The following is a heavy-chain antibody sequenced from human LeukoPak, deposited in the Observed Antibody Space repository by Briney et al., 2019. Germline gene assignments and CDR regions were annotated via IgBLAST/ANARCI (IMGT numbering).Heavy chain of an antibody. J-gene: IGHJ4*02. V-gene: IGHV3-23*01. CDR1: GFTFSSYA. D-gene: IGHD3-3*01. CDR2: TSGSGGST. CDR3: AKPNNYDFWSGYYNPWDY. Sequence: GGSLRLSCAASGFTFSSYAMSWVRQAPGKGLEWVSATSGSGGSTYYADSVKGRFTISRDNSKNTLYLQMNSLRAEDTAVYYCAKPNNYDFWSGYYNPWDYWGQGTLVTVSS.